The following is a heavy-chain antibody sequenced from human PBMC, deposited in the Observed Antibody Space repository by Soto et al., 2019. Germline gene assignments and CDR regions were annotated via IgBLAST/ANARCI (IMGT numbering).Heavy chain of an antibody. D-gene: IGHD2-8*01. CDR3: TRGVLA. CDR2: ISPSGRA. Sequence: QVQLRESGSRLVRPSQPLSLTCSVSGGSVSSGGYSWRWIRQAPGKGVEWIGFISPSGRAACNPTLKSRVSVSVDTSKNQISLELSSVTAADTAVYYCTRGVLAWGPGTLVTVSS. V-gene: IGHV4-30-2*01. J-gene: IGHJ5*02. CDR1: GGSVSSGGYS.